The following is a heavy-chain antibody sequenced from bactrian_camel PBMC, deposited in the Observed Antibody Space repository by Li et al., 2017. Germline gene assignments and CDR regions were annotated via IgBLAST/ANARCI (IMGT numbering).Heavy chain of an antibody. CDR1: GFIFSTAD. D-gene: IGHD5*01. J-gene: IGHJ4*01. Sequence: QLVESGGGLVQPGGSLRLSCAASGFIFSTADMNWVRQVPGKGLEWVSTIEGGYSDTYYPDSVKGRFTISRDNAKNTLYLQLNSLKTEDAAMYYCAKDANYDGLSEYDYWGQGTQVTVS. CDR3: AKDANYDGLSEYDY. V-gene: IGHV3S1*01. CDR2: IEGGYSDT.